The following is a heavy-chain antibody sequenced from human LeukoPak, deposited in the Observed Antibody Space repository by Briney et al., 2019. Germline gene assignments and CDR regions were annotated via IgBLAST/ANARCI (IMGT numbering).Heavy chain of an antibody. D-gene: IGHD3-22*01. V-gene: IGHV1-69*13. CDR2: IIPIFGTA. CDR3: ARWWDDGSGYSYLYGMDV. J-gene: IGHJ6*02. CDR1: GGTFSSYA. Sequence: SVKVSCKASGGTFSSYAISWVRQAPGQGLEWMGGIIPIFGTANYAQKFQGRVTITADESTSTVYMELSSLRSEDTAVYYCARWWDDGSGYSYLYGMDVWGQGTTVTVSS.